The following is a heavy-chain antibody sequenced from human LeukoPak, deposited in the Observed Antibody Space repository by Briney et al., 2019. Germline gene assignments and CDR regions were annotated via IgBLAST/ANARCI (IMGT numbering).Heavy chain of an antibody. Sequence: PSETLSLTCTVSGGSISSYYWSWIRQPPGKGLEWIGYIYYSGSTNYNPSLKGRVTISVDTSKNQFSLKLSSVTAADTAVYYCARALRDGYNYNWFDHWGQGTLVTVSS. CDR2: IYYSGST. V-gene: IGHV4-59*01. D-gene: IGHD5-12*01. J-gene: IGHJ5*02. CDR1: GGSISSYY. CDR3: ARALRDGYNYNWFDH.